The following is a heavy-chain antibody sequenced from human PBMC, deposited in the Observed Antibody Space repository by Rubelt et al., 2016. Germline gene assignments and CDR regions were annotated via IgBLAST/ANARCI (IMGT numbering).Heavy chain of an antibody. CDR1: GGSISSYY. J-gene: IGHJ4*02. CDR2: IYYSGST. V-gene: IGHV4-59*12. Sequence: QVQLQESGPGLVKPSGTLSLTCAVSGGSISSYYWSWIRQPPGKGLEWIGYIYYSGSTNYNPSLKSRVTISVDTSKNQFSLKLSSVTAADTAVYYCARRHYYDSSGYYYDYWGQGTLVTVSS. CDR3: ARRHYYDSSGYYYDY. D-gene: IGHD3-22*01.